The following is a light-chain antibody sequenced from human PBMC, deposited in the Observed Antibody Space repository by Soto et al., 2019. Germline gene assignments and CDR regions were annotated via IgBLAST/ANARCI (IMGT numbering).Light chain of an antibody. CDR1: QSISSW. Sequence: DIQMTQSPATLSASVGDRVTITCRASQSISSWLAWYQQKPGKAPKLLIYDASSLASGVPSRFSGSGSGTEFTLTISSLQPDDFATYYCQQYNSAFPWTFGQGTKVEIK. CDR3: QQYNSAFPWT. CDR2: DAS. J-gene: IGKJ1*01. V-gene: IGKV1-5*01.